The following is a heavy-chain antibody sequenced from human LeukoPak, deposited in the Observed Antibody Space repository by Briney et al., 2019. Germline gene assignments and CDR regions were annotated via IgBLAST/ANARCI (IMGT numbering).Heavy chain of an antibody. Sequence: GGSLRLSCAVSGITFSRYWMSWVRQAPGKGLEWVSSISSSSSYIYYADSVKGRFTISRDNAKNSLSPQMNSLRAEDTAVYYCARAPYSRPYTWFDPWGRGTLVTVSS. CDR1: GITFSRYW. J-gene: IGHJ5*02. CDR3: ARAPYSRPYTWFDP. V-gene: IGHV3-21*01. CDR2: ISSSSSYI. D-gene: IGHD2-21*01.